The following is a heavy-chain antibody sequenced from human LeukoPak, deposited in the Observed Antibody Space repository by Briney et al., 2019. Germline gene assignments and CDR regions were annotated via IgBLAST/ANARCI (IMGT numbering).Heavy chain of an antibody. V-gene: IGHV4-39*01. CDR3: ARLVGAATDPFDY. J-gene: IGHJ4*02. Sequence: PSETLSLTCTVSGASISGSRYYWGWIRQPPGKGLEWIGTIYYSGTTYYNPSLKSRVTISIDTSKNQFSLKLSSVTAADTAVYYCARLVGAATDPFDYWGQGTLVTVPS. D-gene: IGHD1-26*01. CDR1: GASISGSRYY. CDR2: IYYSGTT.